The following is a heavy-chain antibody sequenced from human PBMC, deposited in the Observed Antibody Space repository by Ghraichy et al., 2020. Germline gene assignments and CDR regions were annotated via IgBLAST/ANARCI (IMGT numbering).Heavy chain of an antibody. V-gene: IGHV4-59*08. CDR2: IYHGGST. CDR1: GVSITNYY. J-gene: IGHJ4*02. CDR3: AGYRTSFFYY. D-gene: IGHD3-16*02. Sequence: SETLSLTCSVSGVSITNYYWYWIWQTPGKGMEWIGYIYHGGSTNYNPSLESRVTLSVDTSKKQVSLKLTSVTAADTAVYYCAGYRTSFFYYWGQGTLVTVSS.